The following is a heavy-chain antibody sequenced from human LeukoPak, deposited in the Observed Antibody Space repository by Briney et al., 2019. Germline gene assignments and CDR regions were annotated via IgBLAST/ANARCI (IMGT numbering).Heavy chain of an antibody. CDR3: ATTTIRLGY. D-gene: IGHD1-26*01. J-gene: IGHJ4*02. Sequence: SETLSLTCAVYGGSFSGYYWSWIRQPPGKGLEWIGEINHSGSTNYNPSLKSRVTISVDTSKNQFSLRLSSVTAADTAVYYCATTTIRLGYWGQGTLVTVSS. CDR1: GGSFSGYY. V-gene: IGHV4-34*01. CDR2: INHSGST.